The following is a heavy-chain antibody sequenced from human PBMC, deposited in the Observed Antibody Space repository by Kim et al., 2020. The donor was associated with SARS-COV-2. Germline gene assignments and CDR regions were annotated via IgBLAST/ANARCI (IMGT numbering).Heavy chain of an antibody. Sequence: GGSLRLSCAASGFTFSSYAMHWVRQAPGKGLEWVAVISYDGSNKYYADSVKGRFTISRDNSKNTLYLQMNSLRAEDTAVYYCARDSQYYYYYYMDVWGKGTTVTVSS. J-gene: IGHJ6*03. CDR3: ARDSQYYYYYYMDV. CDR1: GFTFSSYA. CDR2: ISYDGSNK. V-gene: IGHV3-30-3*01.